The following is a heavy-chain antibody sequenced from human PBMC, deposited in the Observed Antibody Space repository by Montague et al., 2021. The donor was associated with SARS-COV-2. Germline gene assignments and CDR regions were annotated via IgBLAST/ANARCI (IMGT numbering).Heavy chain of an antibody. V-gene: IGHV4-59*01. CDR1: GGSISSYY. CDR3: ARVFSRWLQFDPYFDY. CDR2: IYYSGST. Sequence: SETLFLTCTVSGGSISSYYWSWIRQPPGKGLEWIGYIYYSGSTNYNPSLKSRVTISVDTSKNQFSLKLSSVTAADTAVYYCARVFSRWLQFDPYFDYWGQGTLVTVSS. D-gene: IGHD5-24*01. J-gene: IGHJ4*02.